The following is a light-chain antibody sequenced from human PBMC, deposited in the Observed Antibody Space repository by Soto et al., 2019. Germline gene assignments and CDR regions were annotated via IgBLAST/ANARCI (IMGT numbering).Light chain of an antibody. Sequence: IVLTQSPTTLSVSPGETSTLSCRASQGVSSNLAWYQQKPGKAPKFRIYESSTWASGIASRFSGSGSGTDFTLTISSLQPEDFAIYYCQQSSNWPKTFGQGTKVDIK. V-gene: IGKV3D-11*01. CDR1: QGVSSN. CDR3: QQSSNWPKT. J-gene: IGKJ1*01. CDR2: ESS.